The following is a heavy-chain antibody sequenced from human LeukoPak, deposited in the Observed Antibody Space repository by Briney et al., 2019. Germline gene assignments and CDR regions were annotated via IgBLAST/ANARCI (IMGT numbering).Heavy chain of an antibody. J-gene: IGHJ6*02. V-gene: IGHV3-9*01. Sequence: GRSLRLSCAASGFTFDDYAMHWVRQAPGKGLEWVSGISWNSGSIGYADSVKGRFTISRDNAKNSLYLQMNSLRAEDTALYYCAKEYYGHYYYYGMDVWGQGTTVTVSS. CDR3: AKEYYGHYYYYGMDV. CDR2: ISWNSGSI. D-gene: IGHD4-17*01. CDR1: GFTFDDYA.